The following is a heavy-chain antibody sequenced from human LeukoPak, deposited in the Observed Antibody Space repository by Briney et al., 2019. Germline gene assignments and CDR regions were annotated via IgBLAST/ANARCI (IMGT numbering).Heavy chain of an antibody. D-gene: IGHD3-22*01. CDR3: AKDCFPYYYDSSGYYYFHDY. CDR1: GFIFSSYA. Sequence: GGSLRLSCAASGFIFSSYAMSWVRQAPGMGLESVSAISARGTSTYYADSVKGRFTISRDNSKNTLYLQMNSLRAEDTAVYYCAKDCFPYYYDSSGYYYFHDYWGQGTLVTVSS. V-gene: IGHV3-23*01. J-gene: IGHJ4*02. CDR2: ISARGTST.